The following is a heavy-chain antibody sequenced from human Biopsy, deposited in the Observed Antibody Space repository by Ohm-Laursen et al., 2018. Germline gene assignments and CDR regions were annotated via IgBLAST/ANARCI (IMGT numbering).Heavy chain of an antibody. CDR2: IFYRGST. J-gene: IGHJ5*02. D-gene: IGHD3-22*01. CDR3: ARDYDTSGYYYVS. Sequence: GTLSLTCTGSGGSISNNNYYWGWIRQPPGKGLEWIGSIFYRGSTHYKPSLKSRLNISVDTSKNQFSLKLNSVTAADTAVYYCARDYDTSGYYYVSWGQGTLVTVSS. CDR1: GGSISNNNYY. V-gene: IGHV4-39*01.